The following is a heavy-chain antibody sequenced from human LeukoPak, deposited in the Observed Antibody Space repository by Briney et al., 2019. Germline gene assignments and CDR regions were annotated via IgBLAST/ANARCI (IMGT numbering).Heavy chain of an antibody. J-gene: IGHJ4*02. CDR1: GYTFTSYD. V-gene: IGHV1-8*01. Sequence: ASVKVSCKAPGYTFTSYDINWVRQATGQGLEWMGWMNPNSGNTGYAQKFQGRVTMTRNTSISTAYMELSSLRSEDTAVYYCARGGGSYYELDYWGQGTLVTVSS. D-gene: IGHD1-26*01. CDR3: ARGGGSYYELDY. CDR2: MNPNSGNT.